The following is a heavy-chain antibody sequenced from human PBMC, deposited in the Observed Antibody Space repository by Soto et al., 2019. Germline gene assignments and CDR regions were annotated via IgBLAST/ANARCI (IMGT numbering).Heavy chain of an antibody. CDR2: ISSSSSTI. V-gene: IGHV3-48*02. Sequence: EVQLVESGGGLVQPGGSLRLSCAASGFTFSSYSMNWVRQAPGKGLEWVSYISSSSSTIYYADSVKGRFTISRDNAKNSMYLQMNSLRDEDTAVYYCAREARFLELLYAGDAFDIWGQGTLVTVSS. CDR3: AREARFLELLYAGDAFDI. CDR1: GFTFSSYS. D-gene: IGHD3-3*01. J-gene: IGHJ3*02.